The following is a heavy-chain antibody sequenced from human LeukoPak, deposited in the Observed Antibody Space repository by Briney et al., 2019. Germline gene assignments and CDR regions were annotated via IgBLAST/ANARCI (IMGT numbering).Heavy chain of an antibody. D-gene: IGHD1-1*01. CDR3: ASDGRLSGAFDI. CDR1: GFTFGNYG. CDR2: ISSSGSTI. Sequence: GGSLRLSCAASGFTFGNYGMSWIRQAPGKGLEWVSYISSSGSTIYYADSVKGRFTISRDNAKNSLYLQMNSLRAEDTAVYYCASDGRLSGAFDIWGQGTMVTVSS. J-gene: IGHJ3*02. V-gene: IGHV3-11*04.